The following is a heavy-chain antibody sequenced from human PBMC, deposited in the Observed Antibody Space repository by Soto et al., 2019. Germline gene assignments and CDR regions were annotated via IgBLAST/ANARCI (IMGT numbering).Heavy chain of an antibody. V-gene: IGHV3-30-3*01. J-gene: IGHJ4*02. Sequence: HPGGSLRLSCAASGFTFSSYAMHWVRQAPGEGLEWVAVISFHGTNKNYADSVKGRFTISRDNSNNTVFLEMNSLRPEDTAMYYCARDGRAYSGPDSLDFWGQGTPLTVSS. D-gene: IGHD5-12*01. CDR2: ISFHGTNK. CDR3: ARDGRAYSGPDSLDF. CDR1: GFTFSSYA.